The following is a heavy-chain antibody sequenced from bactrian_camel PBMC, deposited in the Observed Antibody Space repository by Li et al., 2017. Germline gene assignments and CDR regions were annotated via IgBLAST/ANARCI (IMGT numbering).Heavy chain of an antibody. V-gene: IGHV3S53*01. CDR2: IQDDGAK. D-gene: IGHD2*01. CDR3: AVDGPVAFCSDYPSDFRG. Sequence: HVQLVESGGGSVQAGGSLRLSCVVSGSMPSMNCLGWVRQAPGKEREMVAQIQDDGAKHYDSTAEGRFTISKDAAKDTLDLRMTSLKPEDSGMYYCAVDGPVAFCSDYPSDFRGWGQGTQVTVS. J-gene: IGHJ4*01. CDR1: GSMPSMNC.